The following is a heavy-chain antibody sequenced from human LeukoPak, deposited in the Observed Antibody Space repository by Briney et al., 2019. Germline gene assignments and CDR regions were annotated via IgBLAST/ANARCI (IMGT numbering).Heavy chain of an antibody. CDR1: GFTFSSYS. CDR3: AKDGKPMVRGVIIY. CDR2: ISSSGGST. V-gene: IGHV3-23*01. Sequence: GGSLRLSCAASGFTFSSYSMNWVRQAPGKGLEWVSYISSSGGSTYYADSVKGRFTISRDNSKNTLYLQMNSLRAEDTAVYYCAKDGKPMVRGVIIYWGQGTLVTVSS. J-gene: IGHJ4*02. D-gene: IGHD3-10*01.